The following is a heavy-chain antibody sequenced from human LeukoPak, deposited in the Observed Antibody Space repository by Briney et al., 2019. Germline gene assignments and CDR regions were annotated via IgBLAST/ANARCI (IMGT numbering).Heavy chain of an antibody. CDR2: ISGSGGST. V-gene: IGHV3-23*01. CDR3: AELGITMIGGV. Sequence: GGSLRLSCAASGFTFSSYWMHWVRQAPGKGLEWVSAISGSGGSTYYADSVKGRFTISRDNSKNTLYLQMNSLRAEDTAVYYCAELGITMIGGVWGKGTTVTISS. CDR1: GFTFSSYW. D-gene: IGHD3-10*02. J-gene: IGHJ6*04.